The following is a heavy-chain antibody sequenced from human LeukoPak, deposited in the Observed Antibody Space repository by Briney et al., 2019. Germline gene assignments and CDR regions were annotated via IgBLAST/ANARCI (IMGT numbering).Heavy chain of an antibody. J-gene: IGHJ4*02. CDR2: ISNTGST. CDR1: GGSISSYY. V-gene: IGHV4-59*08. D-gene: IGHD2-21*02. Sequence: KPSETLSLTCTVSGGSISSYYWSWIRQPPGKGLEWIGYISNTGSTKYNPSLKSRVTISVDTSKNQFSLKLSSVTAADTAVYYCARLLAYCGGDCYALDYWGQGTLVTVSS. CDR3: ARLLAYCGGDCYALDY.